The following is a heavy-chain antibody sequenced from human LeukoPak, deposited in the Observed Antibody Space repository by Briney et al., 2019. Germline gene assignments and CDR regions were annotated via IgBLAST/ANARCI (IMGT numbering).Heavy chain of an antibody. D-gene: IGHD1-26*01. CDR2: IYYTGNT. V-gene: IGHV4-59*08. Sequence: SETLSLTCTVSGGSMSSYYWTWIRQPPGKGLEWIGYIYYTGNTNYNPSLKSRVTISLDTSKNQFSLKLSSVTAADTAVYYCARGGSYLPRDYWGQGTLVTVSS. CDR1: GGSMSSYY. J-gene: IGHJ4*02. CDR3: ARGGSYLPRDY.